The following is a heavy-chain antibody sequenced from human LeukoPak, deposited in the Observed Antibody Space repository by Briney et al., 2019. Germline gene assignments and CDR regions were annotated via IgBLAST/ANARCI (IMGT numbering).Heavy chain of an antibody. J-gene: IGHJ4*02. CDR2: IDTGTGTP. V-gene: IGHV7-4-1*02. CDR3: VRGSTIDY. CDR1: GYTFTTYP. Sequence: ASVKVSCKTSGYTFTTYPINWVRQAPAQGLEWMGEIDTGTGTPSYSPGFTGRFVFSLDTAVSTAYLQISNLKSGDTAVYYCVRGSTIDYWGQGALVTVSS.